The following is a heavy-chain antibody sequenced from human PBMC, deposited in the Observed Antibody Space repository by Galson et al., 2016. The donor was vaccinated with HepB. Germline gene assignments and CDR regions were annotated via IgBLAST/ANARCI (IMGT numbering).Heavy chain of an antibody. Sequence: SVKVSCKASGYTFSNYAIHWVRQAPGQRLEWMGWINGGNGDTKYSQKLQGRVTITRDTSATTAYMELSSLRSEDTAVYYCATRGDYNFHYGMDVWGQGTTVIVSS. D-gene: IGHD3-10*01. V-gene: IGHV1-3*01. J-gene: IGHJ6*02. CDR1: GYTFSNYA. CDR3: ATRGDYNFHYGMDV. CDR2: INGGNGDT.